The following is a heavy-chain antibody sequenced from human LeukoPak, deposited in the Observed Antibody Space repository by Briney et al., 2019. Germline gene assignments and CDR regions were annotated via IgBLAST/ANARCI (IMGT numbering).Heavy chain of an antibody. V-gene: IGHV4-4*02. CDR1: GGSISSSNW. Sequence: PSGTLSLTCAVSGGSISSSNWWSWVRQPPGKGLEWIGEIYHSGSTNYNPSLKSRVTISVDKSKNQFSLKLSSVTAEDTAVYYCATALLGYCSSTSCPRDYWGQGTLVTVSS. CDR3: ATALLGYCSSTSCPRDY. J-gene: IGHJ4*02. CDR2: IYHSGST. D-gene: IGHD2-2*01.